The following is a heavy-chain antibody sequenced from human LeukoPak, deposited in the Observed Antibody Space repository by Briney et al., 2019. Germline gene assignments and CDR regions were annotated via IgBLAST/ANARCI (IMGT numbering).Heavy chain of an antibody. CDR3: ARDSGSYPHWFAP. J-gene: IGHJ5*02. V-gene: IGHV4-34*01. Sequence: SETLSLTCAVYGGTFSGYYWSWIRQPPGKGLEWIGEINHSGSTNYNPSLKSRVTISVDTSKKQFSLKLTSVTAADTAVYYCARDSGSYPHWFAPWGQGTLVTVSS. D-gene: IGHD1-26*01. CDR1: GGTFSGYY. CDR2: INHSGST.